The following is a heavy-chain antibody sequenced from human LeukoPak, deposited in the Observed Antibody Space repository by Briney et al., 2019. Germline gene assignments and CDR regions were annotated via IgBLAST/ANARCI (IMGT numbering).Heavy chain of an antibody. Sequence: GGSLRLSCAASGFTFSSYAMHWVRLAPGKGLEWVAVISYDGSNKYYADSVKGRFTISRDNSKNTLYLQMNSLRAEDTAAYYCARDLDCSGGSCYSGWGQGTLVTVSS. CDR1: GFTFSSYA. CDR2: ISYDGSNK. J-gene: IGHJ4*02. D-gene: IGHD2-15*01. V-gene: IGHV3-30-3*01. CDR3: ARDLDCSGGSCYSG.